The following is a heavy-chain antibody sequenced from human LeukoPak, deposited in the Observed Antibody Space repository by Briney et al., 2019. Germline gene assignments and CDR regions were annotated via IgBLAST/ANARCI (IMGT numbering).Heavy chain of an antibody. Sequence: GGSLRLSCAASGFTFSSYSMNWVRQAPGKGLEWVSSISRSSSYIYYADSVKGRFTISRDNAKNSLYLQMNSLRAEDTAVYYCARGARWGNWNSPLGYWGQGTLVTVSS. CDR1: GFTFSSYS. J-gene: IGHJ4*02. D-gene: IGHD1-7*01. CDR2: ISRSSSYI. V-gene: IGHV3-21*01. CDR3: ARGARWGNWNSPLGY.